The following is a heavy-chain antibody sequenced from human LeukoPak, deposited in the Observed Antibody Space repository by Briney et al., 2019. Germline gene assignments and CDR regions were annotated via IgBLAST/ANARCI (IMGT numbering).Heavy chain of an antibody. CDR2: IRYDGSNK. V-gene: IGHV3-30*02. CDR3: AKAHRDFYYYYMDV. Sequence: GGSLRLSCAASGFTFRSHGMHWVRQAPGKGLEWVAFIRYDGSNKYYADSVKGRFTISRDNSKNTLFLQMNSLRAEDTAVYYCAKAHRDFYYYYMDVWGKGTTVTVSS. J-gene: IGHJ6*03. CDR1: GFTFRSHG.